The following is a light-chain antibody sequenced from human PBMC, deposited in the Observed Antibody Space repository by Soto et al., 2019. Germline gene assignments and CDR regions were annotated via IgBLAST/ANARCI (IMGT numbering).Light chain of an antibody. Sequence: DIQMTQSPASLSASVGDRVTITCRASQSISTYLSWYQQKSGKAPNLLIYTASSLQSGVPSRFSGSGSGTEFTPTINSLQPEDFAIYYCEQRYSTPQVTFGGGTKVEIK. J-gene: IGKJ4*01. V-gene: IGKV1-39*01. CDR3: EQRYSTPQVT. CDR2: TAS. CDR1: QSISTY.